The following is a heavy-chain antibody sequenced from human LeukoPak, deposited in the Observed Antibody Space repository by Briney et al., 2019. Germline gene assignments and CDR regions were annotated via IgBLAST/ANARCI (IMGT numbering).Heavy chain of an antibody. CDR3: ARRVVVPAGNYYMDV. CDR1: GFTFSSYW. Sequence: PGGSLRLSCAASGFTFSSYWMSWVRQAPGKGLEWVANIKQDGSEKYYVDSVKGRLTISRDNAKNSVYLQMNSLRAEDTAVYYCARRVVVPAGNYYMDVWGKGTTVTVSS. V-gene: IGHV3-7*01. D-gene: IGHD2-2*01. CDR2: IKQDGSEK. J-gene: IGHJ6*03.